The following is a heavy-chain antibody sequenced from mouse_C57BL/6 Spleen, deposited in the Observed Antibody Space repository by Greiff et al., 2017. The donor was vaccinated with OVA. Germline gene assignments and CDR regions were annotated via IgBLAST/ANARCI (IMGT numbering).Heavy chain of an antibody. CDR1: GYTFTSYW. CDR2: IHPNSGST. CDR3: ARWLLRDYAMDY. J-gene: IGHJ4*01. Sequence: QVQLQQPGAELVKPGASVKLPCKASGYTFTSYWMHWVKQRPGQGLEWIGMIHPNSGSTNYNEKFKSKATLTVDKSSSTAYMQLSSLTSEDSAVYYCARWLLRDYAMDYWGQGTSVTVSS. V-gene: IGHV1-64*01. D-gene: IGHD2-3*01.